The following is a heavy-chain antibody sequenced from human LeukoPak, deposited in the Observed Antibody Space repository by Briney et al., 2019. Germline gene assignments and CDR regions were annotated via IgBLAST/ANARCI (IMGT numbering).Heavy chain of an antibody. J-gene: IGHJ6*02. CDR2: IDSDGSST. V-gene: IGHV3-74*01. CDR3: ARTIPYYYGMDV. CDR1: GFTFSSPW. Sequence: GGSLRLSCAASGFTFSSPWMPWVRQAPGKGLVWVSRIDSDGSSTSYVDSVQGRFTISRDNAKNTLYLQMNSLRAEDTAVYYCARTIPYYYGMDVWGQGTTVTVSS. D-gene: IGHD3-9*01.